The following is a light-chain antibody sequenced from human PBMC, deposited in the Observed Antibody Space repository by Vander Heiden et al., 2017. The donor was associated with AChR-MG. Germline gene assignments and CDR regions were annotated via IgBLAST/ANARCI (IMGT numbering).Light chain of an antibody. V-gene: IGKV2-28*01. J-gene: IGKJ4*01. CDR2: LGS. CDR3: MQGLQMPLT. CDR1: QSLHTNGHNV. Sequence: DIVMTQSPLPLPVPPGPPASSSCRSSQSLHTNGHNVLHLSLQTTGQSPQLLTYLGSNRASGVTDRFSGSGSGTDFTMKISRVEAEDVGVYYCMQGLQMPLTFGGGTKVEFK.